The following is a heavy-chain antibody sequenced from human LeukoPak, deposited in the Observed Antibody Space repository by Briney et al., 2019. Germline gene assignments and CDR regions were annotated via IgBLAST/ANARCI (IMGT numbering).Heavy chain of an antibody. D-gene: IGHD3-16*01. J-gene: IGHJ6*03. CDR1: GYTFTSYG. V-gene: IGHV1-18*01. Sequence: EASVNVSCKASGYTFTSYGISWVRQPPGQGLEWMGWISAYNGNTNYAQKLQGRVTMTTDTSTSTAYMELRSLRSDDTAVYYCARVRAGRGVGDYYYYYMDVWGKGTTVTISS. CDR3: ARVRAGRGVGDYYYYYMDV. CDR2: ISAYNGNT.